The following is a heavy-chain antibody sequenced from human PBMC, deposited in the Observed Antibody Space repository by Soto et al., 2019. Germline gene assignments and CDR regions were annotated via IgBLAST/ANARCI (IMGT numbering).Heavy chain of an antibody. V-gene: IGHV1-58*01. J-gene: IGHJ5*02. CDR2: IVVGSGNT. CDR3: AASGGIQGYFDP. D-gene: IGHD5-12*01. Sequence: SVKVSCKASGFTFTSSALQGVRQARGQRLEGIGWIVVGSGNTNYAQKFKERVTITRDMTTSTAYMELSSLRSEDTAVYYCAASGGIQGYFDPWGQGTLVTVSS. CDR1: GFTFTSSA.